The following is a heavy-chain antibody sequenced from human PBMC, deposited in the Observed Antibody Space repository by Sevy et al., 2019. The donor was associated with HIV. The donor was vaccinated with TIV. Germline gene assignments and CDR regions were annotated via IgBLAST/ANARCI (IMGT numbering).Heavy chain of an antibody. Sequence: GGSLRLSCAASGFTFSSYAMSWVRQAPGKGLEWVSAISGSGGSTYYADSVKGRFTISRDNSKNTLYLQMNSLRAEDTAVYYCAKRGGVIVVVPAARRGNWFDPWGQGTLVTVSS. J-gene: IGHJ5*02. D-gene: IGHD2-2*01. CDR2: ISGSGGST. CDR1: GFTFSSYA. V-gene: IGHV3-23*01. CDR3: AKRGGVIVVVPAARRGNWFDP.